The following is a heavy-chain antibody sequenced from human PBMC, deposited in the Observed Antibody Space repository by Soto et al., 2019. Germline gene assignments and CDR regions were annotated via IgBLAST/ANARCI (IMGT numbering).Heavy chain of an antibody. CDR3: ARRTTIFAVVRRSFDY. V-gene: IGHV1-3*01. CDR1: GYTFTSYA. J-gene: IGHJ4*02. CDR2: INAGNGNT. Sequence: ASVKVSFKASGYTFTSYAMHWVRQAPGQRLEWMGCINAGNGNTKYSQKFQGRVTITRDTSASTAYMELSSLRSEDTAMYYCARRTTIFAVVRRSFDYWGQGTLLTVSS. D-gene: IGHD3-3*01.